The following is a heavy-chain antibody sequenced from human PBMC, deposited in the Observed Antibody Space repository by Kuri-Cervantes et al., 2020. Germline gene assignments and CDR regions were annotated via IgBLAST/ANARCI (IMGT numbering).Heavy chain of an antibody. CDR3: ARDLNSSFGLLWFGEFNYYYYYGMDV. J-gene: IGHJ6*02. Sequence: GESLKISCAASGFTVSSNYMSWVRQAPGKGLEWVSVIYSGGSTYYADSVKGRFTISRDNSKNTLYLQMNSLRAEDTAVYYCARDLNSSFGLLWFGEFNYYYYYGMDVWGQGTTVTVSS. D-gene: IGHD3-10*01. CDR2: IYSGGST. CDR1: GFTVSSNY. V-gene: IGHV3-53*05.